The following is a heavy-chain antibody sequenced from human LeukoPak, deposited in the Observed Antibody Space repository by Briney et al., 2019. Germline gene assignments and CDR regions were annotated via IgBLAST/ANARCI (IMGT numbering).Heavy chain of an antibody. CDR1: GYTFTSYY. J-gene: IGHJ3*02. D-gene: IGHD4-17*01. CDR3: ARDTDYGDYRRNAFDI. V-gene: IGHV1-46*03. Sequence: APVKVSCKASGYTFTSYYMHWVRQAPGQGLEWMGIINPSGGSTSDAQKFQGRVTMTRDTSTSTVYMELSSLRSEDTAVYYCARDTDYGDYRRNAFDIWGQGTMVTVSS. CDR2: INPSGGST.